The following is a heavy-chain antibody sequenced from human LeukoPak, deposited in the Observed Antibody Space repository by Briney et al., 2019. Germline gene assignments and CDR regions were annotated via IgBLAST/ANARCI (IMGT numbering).Heavy chain of an antibody. CDR1: GYTFTSYC. V-gene: IGHV1-46*01. Sequence: ASVKVSCRASGYTFTSYCMHWVRQAPGQGLEWMGIINPSDGSTTYAQRFQGRVTLTRDTSTSTVYMELSSLRSEDTALYYCARHQGSGEYTFDSGGQGTLVTVSS. CDR3: ARHQGSGEYTFDS. J-gene: IGHJ4*02. CDR2: INPSDGST. D-gene: IGHD7-27*01.